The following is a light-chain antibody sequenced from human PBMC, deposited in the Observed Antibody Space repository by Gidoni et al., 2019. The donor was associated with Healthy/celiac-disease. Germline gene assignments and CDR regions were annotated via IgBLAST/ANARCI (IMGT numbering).Light chain of an antibody. V-gene: IGKV1-33*01. Sequence: DIQMTQSPSSLSASVGDRVTITCQASQDISNYLNWYQQKPGKAPKLLIYDASKLETGGPSRFSGSGSGTDFTFTISSLQPEDIATYYCQQYDNPPYTFXXXTKLEIK. CDR2: DAS. CDR1: QDISNY. J-gene: IGKJ2*01. CDR3: QQYDNPPYT.